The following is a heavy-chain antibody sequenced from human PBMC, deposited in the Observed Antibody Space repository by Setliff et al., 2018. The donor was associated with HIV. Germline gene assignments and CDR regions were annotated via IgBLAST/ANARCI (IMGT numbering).Heavy chain of an antibody. Sequence: GASVKVSCKASGYNFGFYGISWVRQAPGQGLEWMGWVNEDNGDRNFAPSVQGRIALTTDTSTNTAYMELTNLRSDDAALYFCVRDAKRAAGGSMYYFDYWGQGTLVTVSS. V-gene: IGHV1-18*01. CDR3: VRDAKRAAGGSMYYFDY. CDR1: GYNFGFYG. CDR2: VNEDNGDR. D-gene: IGHD5-12*01. J-gene: IGHJ4*02.